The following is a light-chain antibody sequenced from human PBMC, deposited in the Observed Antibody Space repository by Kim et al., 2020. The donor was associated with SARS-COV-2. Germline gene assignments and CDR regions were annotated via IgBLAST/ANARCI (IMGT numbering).Light chain of an antibody. J-gene: IGLJ3*02. CDR2: DVN. Sequence: GQSISISCTGTSSNFGSYNYVSWHQQHPGKAPKLMIYDVNKRPSGISSRFSGSKSGSTASLTISGLQAEDESDYYCSSFTTRSTLVFGGGTKVTVL. CDR1: SSNFGSYNY. CDR3: SSFTTRSTLV. V-gene: IGLV2-14*03.